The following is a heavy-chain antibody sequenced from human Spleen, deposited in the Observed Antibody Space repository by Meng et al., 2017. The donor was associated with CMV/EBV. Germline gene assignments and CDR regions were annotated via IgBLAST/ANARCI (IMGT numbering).Heavy chain of an antibody. V-gene: IGHV1-18*01. CDR1: GYTFASYG. CDR3: ARGKDWNYLLNWFDP. J-gene: IGHJ5*02. CDR2: ISAYNGNT. Sequence: ASVKVSCKASGYTFASYGISWVRQAPGQGLEWMGWISAYNGNTNYAQKLQGRVTITTDTSTSTAYMELRSLRSDDTAVYYCARGKDWNYLLNWFDPWGQGTLVTVSS. D-gene: IGHD1-7*01.